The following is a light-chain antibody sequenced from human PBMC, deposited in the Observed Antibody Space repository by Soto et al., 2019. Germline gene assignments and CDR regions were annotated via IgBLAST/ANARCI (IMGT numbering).Light chain of an antibody. V-gene: IGKV3-20*01. Sequence: EIVLTQSPGTLSLSLGERATLSCRASQSVTSSYLAWYQQKPGRAPRLLIYGASTRATGIPDRFSGSGSGTDFTLTVTRLEPEDFAVYYCQHYGGSMYSFGQGTKLEIK. CDR1: QSVTSSY. CDR3: QHYGGSMYS. J-gene: IGKJ2*03. CDR2: GAS.